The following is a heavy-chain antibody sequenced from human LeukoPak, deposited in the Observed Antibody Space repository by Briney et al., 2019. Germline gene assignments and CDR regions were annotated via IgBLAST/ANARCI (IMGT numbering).Heavy chain of an antibody. Sequence: GGSLRLSCAASGFPFSSYTIHWVRQAPGKGLEWVSSISESSTDIYYADSVRGRFTISRDNAKNSLYLQMNTLRDEDTAVYYCVRDPSGSPYFDQWGPGTLVTVSS. CDR2: ISESSTDI. CDR1: GFPFSSYT. V-gene: IGHV3-21*01. J-gene: IGHJ4*02. CDR3: VRDPSGSPYFDQ. D-gene: IGHD1-26*01.